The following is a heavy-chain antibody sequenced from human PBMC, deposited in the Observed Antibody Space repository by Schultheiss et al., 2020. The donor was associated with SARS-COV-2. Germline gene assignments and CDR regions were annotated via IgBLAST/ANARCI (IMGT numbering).Heavy chain of an antibody. Sequence: GESLKISCAASGFTFSSYSMNWVRQAPGKGLEWVSYISSSSSTIYYADSVKGRFTISRDNAKNSLYLQMNSLRAEDTAVYYCTTDLAAFDIWGQGTMVTVSS. CDR1: GFTFSSYS. CDR3: TTDLAAFDI. V-gene: IGHV3-48*01. J-gene: IGHJ3*02. CDR2: ISSSSSTI.